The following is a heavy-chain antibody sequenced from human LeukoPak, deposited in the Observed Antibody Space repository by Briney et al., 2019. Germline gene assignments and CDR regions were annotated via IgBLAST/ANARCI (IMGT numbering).Heavy chain of an antibody. CDR1: GFTFSGYG. V-gene: IGHV3-48*01. CDR3: ARDPDY. J-gene: IGHJ4*02. CDR2: IAISSSTI. Sequence: PGGSLRLSCAASGFTFSGYGFNWVRQAPGRGLEWVSYIAISSSTIYYADSVRGRFTISRDNAQKSLYLQMNRLRAEDTAVYYCARDPDYWGQGTLVTVSS.